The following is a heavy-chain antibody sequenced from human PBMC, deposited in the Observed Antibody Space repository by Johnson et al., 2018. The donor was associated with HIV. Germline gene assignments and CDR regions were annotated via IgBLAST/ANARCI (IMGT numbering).Heavy chain of an antibody. CDR1: GFAFRTYW. CDR2: IYNDGSRT. Sequence: VLLVESGGGLVQPGGSLRLSCAASGFAFRTYWMVWVRQVPGKRPVWVARIYNDGSRTTYADSVMGRFTISRDNAKYTVDLQMNSLRVEDTAVYYCAKVDCGGDTCAGYDPFDLWGQGTLVTVSS. J-gene: IGHJ3*01. D-gene: IGHD2-21*01. V-gene: IGHV3-74*03. CDR3: AKVDCGGDTCAGYDPFDL.